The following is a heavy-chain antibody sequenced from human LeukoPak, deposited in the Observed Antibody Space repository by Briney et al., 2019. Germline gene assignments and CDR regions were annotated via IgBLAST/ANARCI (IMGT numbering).Heavy chain of an antibody. CDR1: GFTFSSYG. J-gene: IGHJ4*02. V-gene: IGHV3-33*08. D-gene: IGHD3-22*01. CDR3: ARERYYYDSSGYSPFDY. Sequence: GRSLRLSCAASGFTFSSYGMHWVRQAPGKGLEWVAFIRYDGSNKYYADSVKGRFTISRDNSKNTLYLQMNSLRAEDTAVYYCARERYYYDSSGYSPFDYWGQGTLVTVSS. CDR2: IRYDGSNK.